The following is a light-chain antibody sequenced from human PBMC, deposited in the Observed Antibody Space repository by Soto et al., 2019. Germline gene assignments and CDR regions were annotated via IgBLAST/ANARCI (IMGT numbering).Light chain of an antibody. CDR2: EVS. Sequence: QSALTQPASVSGSPGQSITISCTGTSSDVGGYNYVSWYQQHPGKAPKLMIYEVSNRPSGVSNRFSGSKSGNTASLTISGLPAEDEADYYCSSYTSSSTSAVFGGGTKLTVL. V-gene: IGLV2-14*01. J-gene: IGLJ2*01. CDR3: SSYTSSSTSAV. CDR1: SSDVGGYNY.